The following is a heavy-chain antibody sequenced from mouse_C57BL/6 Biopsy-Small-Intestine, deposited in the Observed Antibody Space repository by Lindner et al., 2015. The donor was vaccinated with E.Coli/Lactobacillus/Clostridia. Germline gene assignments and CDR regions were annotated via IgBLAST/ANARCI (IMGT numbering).Heavy chain of an antibody. V-gene: IGHV2-3*01. CDR1: GFSLTSYG. D-gene: IGHD1-1*01. Sequence: VQLQESGPGLVAPSQSLSITCTVSGFSLTSYGVSWVRQPPGEGLEWLGVIWGDGGTHYHSALISRLSISKDNSKSQVFLKLNSLQTDDTATYYCAREVLPMGYWGQGTSVTVSS. CDR2: IWGDGGT. CDR3: AREVLPMGY. J-gene: IGHJ4*01.